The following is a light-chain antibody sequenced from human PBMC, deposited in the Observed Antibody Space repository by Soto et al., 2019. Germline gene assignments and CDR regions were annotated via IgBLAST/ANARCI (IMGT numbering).Light chain of an antibody. CDR1: QSVSSSY. CDR2: GAS. Sequence: EIVLTQSPGTRSLSPGERATLSCRASQSVSSSYLAWYQQKPGQAPRLLIYGASSRATGIPDRFSGSGSGTDFTLTISRLEPEDFAVYYCQQYGSSPLYTFGQGTKVDSK. CDR3: QQYGSSPLYT. J-gene: IGKJ2*01. V-gene: IGKV3-20*01.